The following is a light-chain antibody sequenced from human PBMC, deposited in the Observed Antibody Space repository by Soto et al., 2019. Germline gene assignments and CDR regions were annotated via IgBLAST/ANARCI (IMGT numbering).Light chain of an antibody. CDR1: TGAVTSGHY. CDR2: DTD. J-gene: IGLJ1*01. V-gene: IGLV7-46*01. CDR3: LLSYSGARGI. Sequence: QAVVTQEPSLTVSPGGTVTLTCGSSTGAVTSGHYPYWFQQKPGQAPKTLIFDTDHKHSWKPARFSGSLLGGKAALTLSGAQPEDEAEYYCLLSYSGARGIFGPGTKVTVL.